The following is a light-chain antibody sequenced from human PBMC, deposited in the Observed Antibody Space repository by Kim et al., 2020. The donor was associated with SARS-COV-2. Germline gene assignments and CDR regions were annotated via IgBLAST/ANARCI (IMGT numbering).Light chain of an antibody. Sequence: SVSQGQTASITCSGHKLGDKHAYWYQQKPGQPPVLVIYQDIKRPAGNPKRFSGSSFGNTVTLPISGSKSMDEADYSCRAWDSSTAVFGGGTQLTDL. V-gene: IGLV3-1*01. CDR1: KLGDKH. J-gene: IGLJ3*02. CDR3: RAWDSSTAV. CDR2: QDI.